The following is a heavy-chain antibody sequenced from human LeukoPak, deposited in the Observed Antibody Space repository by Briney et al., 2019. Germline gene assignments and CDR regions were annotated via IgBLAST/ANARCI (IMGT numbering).Heavy chain of an antibody. CDR3: AKDPFKESAEGYFDY. CDR2: ISWNSGSI. J-gene: IGHJ4*02. D-gene: IGHD2/OR15-2a*01. Sequence: GGSLRLSCAASGFTFDDYAMHWVRQAPGKGLEWVSGISWNSGSIGYADSVKGRFTISRDNAKNSLYLRMNSLRAEDTALYYCAKDPFKESAEGYFDYWGQGTLVTVSS. V-gene: IGHV3-9*01. CDR1: GFTFDDYA.